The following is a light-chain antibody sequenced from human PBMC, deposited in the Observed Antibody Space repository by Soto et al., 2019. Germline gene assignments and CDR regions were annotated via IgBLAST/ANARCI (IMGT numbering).Light chain of an antibody. CDR2: DAS. CDR3: QHYNSYSWT. Sequence: DIQMTQSPSTLSASVGDRVTITYRASQSISDWLAWYQQKPGIAPKLLIYDASSLDSGVPSRFSASGSGTEFTLTISSLQPDDFATYYCQHYNSYSWTFGQGTTVEI. CDR1: QSISDW. J-gene: IGKJ1*01. V-gene: IGKV1-5*01.